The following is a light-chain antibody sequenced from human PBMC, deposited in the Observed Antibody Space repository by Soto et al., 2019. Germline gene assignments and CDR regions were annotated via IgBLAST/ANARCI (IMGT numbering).Light chain of an antibody. J-gene: IGKJ1*01. V-gene: IGKV3-15*01. CDR1: QSISSN. CDR2: RAS. Sequence: EVVMTQSPATLSASPGERATLSCRASQSISSNLAWYQQKPGQAPRLLIYRASTRATGIPARFSGSGSGTEFTLTISSLQPDDFATYYCQHYNSYSEAFGQGTKVELK. CDR3: QHYNSYSEA.